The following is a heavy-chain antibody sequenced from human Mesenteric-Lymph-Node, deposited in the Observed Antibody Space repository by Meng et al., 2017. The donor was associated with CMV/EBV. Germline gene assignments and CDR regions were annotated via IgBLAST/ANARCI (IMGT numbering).Heavy chain of an antibody. J-gene: IGHJ3*02. V-gene: IGHV3-7*01. CDR2: IKQDGSEA. CDR1: GFTFSSSW. D-gene: IGHD3-10*01. CDR3: ARGGAVRGVIGRVVRPRHDPFDI. Sequence: GESLKISCAASGFTFSSSWMHGVCQAPEKGLEWVANIKQDGSEAYYVDSMKGRFTVSRDNSNKNLYLHMNSLTPEDTAMYYCARGGAVRGVIGRVVRPRHDPFDIWGQGTMVTVSS.